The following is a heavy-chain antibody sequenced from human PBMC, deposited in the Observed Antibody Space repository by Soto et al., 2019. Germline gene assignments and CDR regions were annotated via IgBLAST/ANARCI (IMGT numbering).Heavy chain of an antibody. CDR2: FSNSGST. J-gene: IGHJ6*02. V-gene: IGHV4-61*01. Sequence: QVQLQESGPGLVKPSETLSLTCTVSGDSVSSGSYYWMWIRQPPGKGLEWIGYFSNSGSTNYNSSLKPRVTISVDKSKNQLSVKLTSVIAADTAVYYCARAYYFGSGRGRSMDVWGQGTTVTVSS. CDR1: GDSVSSGSYY. CDR3: ARAYYFGSGRGRSMDV. D-gene: IGHD3-10*01.